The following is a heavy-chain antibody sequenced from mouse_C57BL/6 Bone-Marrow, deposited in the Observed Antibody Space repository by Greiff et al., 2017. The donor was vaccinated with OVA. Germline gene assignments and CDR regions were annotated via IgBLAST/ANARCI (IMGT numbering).Heavy chain of an antibody. CDR2: IWRGGST. D-gene: IGHD1-3*01. CDR3: AKNKWNRGFRGFAY. CDR1: GFSLTSYG. V-gene: IGHV2-5*01. Sequence: VQLQQSGPGLVQPSQSLSITCTVSGFSLTSYGVHWVRQSPGKGLEWLGVIWRGGSTDYNAAFMSRLSITKDNSNSQVFFKMNSLQADDTAIYYWAKNKWNRGFRGFAYWGQGTLVTVSA. J-gene: IGHJ3*01.